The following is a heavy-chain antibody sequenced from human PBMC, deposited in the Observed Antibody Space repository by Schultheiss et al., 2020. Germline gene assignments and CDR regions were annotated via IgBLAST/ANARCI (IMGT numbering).Heavy chain of an antibody. V-gene: IGHV4-34*01. CDR1: GGSFSGYY. CDR3: ARRIHAANFDY. J-gene: IGHJ4*02. Sequence: TLSLTCAVYGGSFSGYYWSWIRQPPGKGLEWIGSIYYSGSTYYNPSLKSRVTISVDTSKNQFSLKLSSVTAADTAVYYCARRIHAANFDYWGQGTLVTVSS. CDR2: IYYSGST.